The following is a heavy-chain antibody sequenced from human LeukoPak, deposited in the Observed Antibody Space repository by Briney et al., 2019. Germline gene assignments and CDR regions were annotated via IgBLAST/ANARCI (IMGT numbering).Heavy chain of an antibody. V-gene: IGHV3-30*02. Sequence: GGSLRLSCAASGFTFSSYSMNWVRQAPGRGLQWVAFIQFDGSDKYYADSVKGRFTISRDNSKNTLYLQMNSLRTDDTAVYYCAKDGLRPQKYYFENWGQGTLVTVSS. J-gene: IGHJ4*02. CDR1: GFTFSSYS. CDR3: AKDGLRPQKYYFEN. CDR2: IQFDGSDK.